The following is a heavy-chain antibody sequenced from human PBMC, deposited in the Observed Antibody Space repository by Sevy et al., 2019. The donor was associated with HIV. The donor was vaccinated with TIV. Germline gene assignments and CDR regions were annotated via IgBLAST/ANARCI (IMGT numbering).Heavy chain of an antibody. D-gene: IGHD1-26*01. CDR2: IKQDGSEK. J-gene: IGHJ4*02. V-gene: IGHV3-7*03. CDR3: ARAGGTIVGATTNYYFDY. CDR1: GFTFSSYW. Sequence: GGSLRLSCAASGFTFSSYWMSWVRQAPGKGLEWVANIKQDGSEKYYVDSVKGRFTISRDKAKNSLYLQMNSLRAEDKAVYYCARAGGTIVGATTNYYFDYWGQGTLVTVSS.